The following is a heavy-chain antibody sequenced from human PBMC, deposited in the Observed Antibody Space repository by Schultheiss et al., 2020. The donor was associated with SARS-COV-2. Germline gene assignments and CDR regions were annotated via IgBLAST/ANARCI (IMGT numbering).Heavy chain of an antibody. J-gene: IGHJ6*02. D-gene: IGHD3-10*01. CDR3: AREGFYYGSGSYYGMDV. Sequence: SETLSLTCTVSGGSVSSGSYYWSWIRQPPGKGLEWIGYIYYSGNTYFNPSLKSRVTISVDTSKNQFSLKLSSVTAADTAVYYCAREGFYYGSGSYYGMDVWGQGTTVTVSS. V-gene: IGHV4-61*01. CDR2: IYYSGNT. CDR1: GGSVSSGSYY.